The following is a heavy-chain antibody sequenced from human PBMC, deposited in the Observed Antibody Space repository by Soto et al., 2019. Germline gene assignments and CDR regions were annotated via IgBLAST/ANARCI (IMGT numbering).Heavy chain of an antibody. V-gene: IGHV1-2*02. J-gene: IGHJ6*02. D-gene: IGHD3-10*01. CDR1: GYSFAGYY. CDR3: ARVGERYYYGSGSYYTYYYYGMDV. Sequence: ASVKVSCKASGYSFAGYYIHWVRQAPGQGLEWMGWINPNSGGTNYAQKLQGRVTMTTDTSTSTAYMELRSLRSDDTAVYYCARVGERYYYGSGSYYTYYYYGMDVWGQGTTVTVSS. CDR2: INPNSGGT.